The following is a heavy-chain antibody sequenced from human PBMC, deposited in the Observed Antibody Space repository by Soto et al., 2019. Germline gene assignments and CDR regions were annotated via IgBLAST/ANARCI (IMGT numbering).Heavy chain of an antibody. Sequence: GSLRLSCAASGFTFSSYSMNWVRQAPGMGLEWVSYISSSSSTIYYADSVKGRFTISRDNAKNSLYLQMNSLRDEDTAVYYCARDLISAWSGYSAYYYYGMDVWGQGTTVTVSS. D-gene: IGHD3-3*01. V-gene: IGHV3-48*02. CDR3: ARDLISAWSGYSAYYYYGMDV. CDR1: GFTFSSYS. CDR2: ISSSSSTI. J-gene: IGHJ6*02.